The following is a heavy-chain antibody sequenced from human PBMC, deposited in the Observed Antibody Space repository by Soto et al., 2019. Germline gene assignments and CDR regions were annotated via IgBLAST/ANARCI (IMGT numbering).Heavy chain of an antibody. CDR1: GGSISSYY. V-gene: IGHV4-59*01. D-gene: IGHD3-10*01. J-gene: IGHJ6*03. Sequence: SETLSLTCTVSGGSISSYYWSWIRQPPGKGLEWIGYIYYSGSTNYNPSLKSRVTISVDTPKNQFSLKLSSVTAADTAVYYCARTPTYYYGSGSYPNYYYYYYMDVWGTGTTVTASS. CDR3: ARTPTYYYGSGSYPNYYYYYYMDV. CDR2: IYYSGST.